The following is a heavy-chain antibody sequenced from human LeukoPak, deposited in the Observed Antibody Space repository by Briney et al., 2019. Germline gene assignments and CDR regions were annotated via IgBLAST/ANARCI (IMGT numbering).Heavy chain of an antibody. Sequence: PSETLSLTRTVSGGSISSYYWSWIRQPPGKGLEWIGYIYYSGSTNYNPSLKSRVTISVDTSKNQFSLKLSSVTAADTAVYYCASTPRQQLLVSGWFDPWGQGTLVTVSS. CDR1: GGSISSYY. V-gene: IGHV4-59*01. CDR3: ASTPRQQLLVSGWFDP. J-gene: IGHJ5*02. D-gene: IGHD6-19*01. CDR2: IYYSGST.